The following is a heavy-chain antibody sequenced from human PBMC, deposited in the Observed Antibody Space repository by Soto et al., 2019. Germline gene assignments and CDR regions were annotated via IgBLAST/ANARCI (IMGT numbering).Heavy chain of an antibody. CDR3: AKGEGSSGYYSLFDY. J-gene: IGHJ4*02. Sequence: EVQLVESGGGLVQPGRSLRLSCAASGFTFDDYAMHWVRQAPGKGLEWVSGISWNSGSIGYADSVKGRFTISRDNAKNSLYLQMNSLRAEDTALYYCAKGEGSSGYYSLFDYWGQGTLVPVSS. V-gene: IGHV3-9*01. D-gene: IGHD3-22*01. CDR1: GFTFDDYA. CDR2: ISWNSGSI.